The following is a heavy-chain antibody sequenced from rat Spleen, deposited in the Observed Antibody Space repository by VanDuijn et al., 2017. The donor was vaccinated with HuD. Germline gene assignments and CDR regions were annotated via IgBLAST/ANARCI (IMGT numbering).Heavy chain of an antibody. J-gene: IGHJ3*01. D-gene: IGHD1-1*01. Sequence: EVQLVESGGGLVQPGRSLKLSCAASGFTFSSFAMAWVRQAPKKGLEWVATITSGGSNTYYPDSVKGRFTISRDNAKSTLYLQMDSLRSEETATYYCAIGDYYSGDVSFAYWGQGTLVTVSS. CDR1: GFTFSSFA. CDR2: ITSGGSNT. V-gene: IGHV5S11*01. CDR3: AIGDYYSGDVSFAY.